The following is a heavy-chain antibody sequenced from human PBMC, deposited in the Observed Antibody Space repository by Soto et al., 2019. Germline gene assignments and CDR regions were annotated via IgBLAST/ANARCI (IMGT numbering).Heavy chain of an antibody. Sequence: SLRLSCAASGFTFNIYGMHWVRQAPDKGLEWVALISYDGSNQYYADSGKGRFTISRDNSKNTLFLQMNSLRADDTAVYYCAKDQASGQGSFDSWGQGTLVTVSS. CDR1: GFTFNIYG. CDR3: AKDQASGQGSFDS. V-gene: IGHV3-30*18. J-gene: IGHJ4*02. CDR2: ISYDGSNQ.